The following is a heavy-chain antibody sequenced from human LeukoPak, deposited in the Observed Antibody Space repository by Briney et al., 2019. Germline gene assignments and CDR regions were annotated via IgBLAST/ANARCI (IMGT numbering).Heavy chain of an antibody. D-gene: IGHD6-19*01. J-gene: IGHJ6*03. CDR1: GGSISSYY. V-gene: IGHV4-4*07. CDR3: ARDRPPGAVAGTRHYYYYMDV. Sequence: PSETLSLTCTVSGGSISSYYWSWIRQPAGKGLEWIGRIYTSGSTNYNPSLKSRVTMSVDTSKNQFSLKLSSVTAAATAVYYCARDRPPGAVAGTRHYYYYMDVWGKGTTVTVSS. CDR2: IYTSGST.